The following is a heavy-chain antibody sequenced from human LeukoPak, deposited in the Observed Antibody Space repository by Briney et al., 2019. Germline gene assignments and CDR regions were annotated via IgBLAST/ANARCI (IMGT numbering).Heavy chain of an antibody. Sequence: YYSGSTKYNPSLKSRVTISLDTSKNQFSLKLRSVTAADTAVYYCAREGGNNRYYSDAFNLWGQGTMVTVSS. D-gene: IGHD2/OR15-2a*01. V-gene: IGHV4-59*01. CDR3: AREGGNNRYYSDAFNL. J-gene: IGHJ3*01. CDR2: YYSGST.